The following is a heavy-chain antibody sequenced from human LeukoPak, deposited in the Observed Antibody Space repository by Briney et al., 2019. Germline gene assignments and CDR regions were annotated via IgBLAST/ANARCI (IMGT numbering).Heavy chain of an antibody. CDR3: VRSTGTGWYFDN. D-gene: IGHD6-19*01. V-gene: IGHV1-2*02. J-gene: IGHJ4*02. CDR1: GYTFSGHN. CDR2: INPNGGAT. Sequence: ASVKVSCKASGYTFSGHNIHWVRQAPGQGLEWMGWINPNGGATIYAQRFQGTITITRDTSVRTLYLEVTRLKSDDTAIYYCVRSTGTGWYFDNWGQGTLVTVSS.